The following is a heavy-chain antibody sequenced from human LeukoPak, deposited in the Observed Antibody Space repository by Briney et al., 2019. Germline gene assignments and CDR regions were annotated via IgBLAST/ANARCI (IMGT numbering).Heavy chain of an antibody. CDR2: INHSGST. D-gene: IGHD2/OR15-2a*01. CDR3: ARGSSFDY. CDR1: GGSFSGYY. V-gene: IGHV4-34*01. J-gene: IGHJ4*02. Sequence: PSGTLSLTCAVYGGSFSGYYWSWIRQPPGKGLEWIGEINHSGSTNYNPSLKSRVTISVDTSKNQFSLKLSSVTAADTAVYYCARGSSFDYWGQGTLVTVSS.